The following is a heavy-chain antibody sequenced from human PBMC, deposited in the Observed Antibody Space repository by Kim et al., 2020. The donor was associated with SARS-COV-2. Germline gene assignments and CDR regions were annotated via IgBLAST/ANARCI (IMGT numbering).Heavy chain of an antibody. CDR1: GYTFIGYY. Sequence: ASVKVSCKASGYTFIGYYIQWVRQAPGQGLEWMGWINPKSGETKFAQKFQGRVAVTRDTSTSTVNMEVRRLASDDTAVYFCARGSEYYFDSWGQGTLVTV. CDR2: INPKSGET. CDR3: ARGSEYYFDS. J-gene: IGHJ4*02. V-gene: IGHV1-2*02.